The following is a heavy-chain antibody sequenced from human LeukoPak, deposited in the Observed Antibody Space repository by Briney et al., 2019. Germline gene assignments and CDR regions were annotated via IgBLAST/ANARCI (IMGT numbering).Heavy chain of an antibody. Sequence: GRSLRLSCAASGFTFSGSAMHWVRQASGKGLEWVGRIRSKANSYATAYAASVKGRFTISRDDSKNTAYLQMNSLKTEDTAVYYCTRQNVDTAASFDYWGQGTLVTVSS. V-gene: IGHV3-73*01. CDR3: TRQNVDTAASFDY. D-gene: IGHD5-18*01. CDR1: GFTFSGSA. CDR2: IRSKANSYAT. J-gene: IGHJ4*02.